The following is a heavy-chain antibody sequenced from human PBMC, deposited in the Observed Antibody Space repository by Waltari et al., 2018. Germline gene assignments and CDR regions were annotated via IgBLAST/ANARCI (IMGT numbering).Heavy chain of an antibody. J-gene: IGHJ4*02. CDR1: GYSFTSYW. CDR3: ARQGLGVVSGVRHFDY. CDR2: IYPGDSDT. Sequence: EVQLVQSGAEVKKPGESLKISCTGSGYSFTSYWIGWVRQMPGKGLEWMGIIYPGDSDTRYSPSFQGQVTISADKSISTAYLQWSSLKASDTAMYYCARQGLGVVSGVRHFDYWGQGTLVTVSS. D-gene: IGHD3-3*01. V-gene: IGHV5-51*01.